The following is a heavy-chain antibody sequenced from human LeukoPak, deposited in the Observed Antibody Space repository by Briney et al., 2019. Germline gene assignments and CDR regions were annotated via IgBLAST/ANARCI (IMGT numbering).Heavy chain of an antibody. J-gene: IGHJ4*02. V-gene: IGHV3-7*01. D-gene: IGHD2-21*01. CDR2: IMEDGGVQ. CDR3: AKDRVGGALEF. Sequence: PGGSLRLSCAASGFTFSKTWMSWVRQAPGKGLEWVACIMEDGGVQKYVDSVRGRFTISRDNARSSLYLQMNSLRVEDTAVYYCAKDRVGGALEFWGQGTLAIVSS. CDR1: GFTFSKTW.